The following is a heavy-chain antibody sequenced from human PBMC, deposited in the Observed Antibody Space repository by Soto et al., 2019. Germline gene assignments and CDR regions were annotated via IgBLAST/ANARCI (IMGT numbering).Heavy chain of an antibody. CDR3: SKGSTRYSGLDTDFDA. Sequence: CLRLSCTVSGFTFDEQSMHWVRQAPGKGLEWVSGINYNGGRVAYVDSVRGRFTIARDNANNSLFLQMNSLRPEDTGLYFCSKGSTRYSGLDTDFDAWGQGTPVTVSS. CDR1: GFTFDEQS. D-gene: IGHD5-12*01. V-gene: IGHV3-9*01. CDR2: INYNGGRV. J-gene: IGHJ4*02.